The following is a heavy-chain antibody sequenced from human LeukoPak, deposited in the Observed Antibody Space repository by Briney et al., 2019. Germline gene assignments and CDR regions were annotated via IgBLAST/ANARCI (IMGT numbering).Heavy chain of an antibody. J-gene: IGHJ4*02. Sequence: GGSLRLSCAASGFTFSSYAMSWVRQAPGKGLEWVSAISGSGGSTYYADSVKGRFTISRDNSKNTLYLQMNSLRAEDTAVYYCAEDSKWFGELLFDYWGQGTLVTVSS. V-gene: IGHV3-23*01. CDR3: AEDSKWFGELLFDY. CDR2: ISGSGGST. D-gene: IGHD3-10*01. CDR1: GFTFSSYA.